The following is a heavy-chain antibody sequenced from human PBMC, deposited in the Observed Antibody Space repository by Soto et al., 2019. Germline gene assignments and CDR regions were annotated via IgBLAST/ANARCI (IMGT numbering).Heavy chain of an antibody. CDR2: INHSGST. CDR3: ARWRNWNYGARGSYYYYMDV. CDR1: GGSFSGYY. Sequence: SETLSLTCAVYGGSFSGYYWIWIRQPPGKGLEWIGEINHSGSTNYNPSLKSRVTISVDTSKNQFSLKLSSVTAADTAVYYCARWRNWNYGARGSYYYYMDVWGKGTTVTAP. V-gene: IGHV4-34*01. J-gene: IGHJ6*03. D-gene: IGHD1-7*01.